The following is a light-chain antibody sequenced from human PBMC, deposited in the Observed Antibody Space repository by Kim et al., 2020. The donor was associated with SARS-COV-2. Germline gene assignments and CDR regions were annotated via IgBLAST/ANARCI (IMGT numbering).Light chain of an antibody. V-gene: IGLV1-44*01. CDR3: GAWDDSLNGWV. CDR2: YNN. J-gene: IGLJ3*02. CDR1: SSNIGSNS. Sequence: ELTQPPSASGTPGQRVSISCSGSSSNIGSNSVNWYQQLPGTAPKILISYNNQRPSGVPDRFSGSKSGTSASLAISGLQSEDEADYYCGAWDDSLNGWVFGGGTQLTVL.